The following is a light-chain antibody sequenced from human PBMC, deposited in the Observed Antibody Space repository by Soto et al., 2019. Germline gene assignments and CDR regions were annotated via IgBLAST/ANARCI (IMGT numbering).Light chain of an antibody. CDR2: NNN. CDR3: AAWDDSLNGVL. Sequence: QSVLTQPPSASGTPGQRVTISCSGSSSNIGSNPVHWYQQVPGTAPKLLIHNNNQRPSGVPARFSGSKSGTSASLAISGLQSEDEAGYYCAAWDDSLNGVLFGGGTKLTVL. J-gene: IGLJ2*01. CDR1: SSNIGSNP. V-gene: IGLV1-44*01.